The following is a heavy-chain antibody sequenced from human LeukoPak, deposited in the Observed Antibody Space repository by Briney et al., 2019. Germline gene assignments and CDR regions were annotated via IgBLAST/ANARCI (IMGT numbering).Heavy chain of an antibody. Sequence: GGSLRLSCAASGFTFSSYSMNWVRQAPGKGLEWVSSISSSSSYIYYADSVKGQFTISRNNAKNSLYLQMNSLRAEDTAVYYCARDEAYSSGLVDYWGQGTLVTVSS. D-gene: IGHD6-19*01. V-gene: IGHV3-21*01. CDR3: ARDEAYSSGLVDY. CDR2: ISSSSSYI. J-gene: IGHJ4*02. CDR1: GFTFSSYS.